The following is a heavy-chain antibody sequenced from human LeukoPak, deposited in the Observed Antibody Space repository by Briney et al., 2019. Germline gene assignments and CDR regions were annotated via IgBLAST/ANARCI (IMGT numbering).Heavy chain of an antibody. D-gene: IGHD4-17*01. CDR2: ISSSSSYI. Sequence: GGSLRLSCAASGFTFSSYSMNWVRQAPGKGLEWVSSISSSSSYIYYADSVKGRFTISRDNAKNSLYLQMNSLRAEDTAVYYCSRADTPTVTTLSGWGQGTLVTVSS. V-gene: IGHV3-21*01. J-gene: IGHJ4*02. CDR1: GFTFSSYS. CDR3: SRADTPTVTTLSG.